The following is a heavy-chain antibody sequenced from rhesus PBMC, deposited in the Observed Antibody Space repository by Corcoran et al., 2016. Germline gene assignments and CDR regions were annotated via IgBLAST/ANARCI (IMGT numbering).Heavy chain of an antibody. CDR2: ISGSGSST. J-gene: IGHJ4*01. CDR3: ARPYSGRWTLFDY. CDR1: GGSISGYYY. V-gene: IGHV4S11*01. Sequence: QVQLQESGPGLVKPSETLSLTCAVSGGSISGYYYWSWIRQHPGKGLECIGRISGSGSSTNYNPSLKRRVTLSVDTSKNQLSLKLSAVTTADTAVYYCARPYSGRWTLFDYWGQGVLVTVSS. D-gene: IGHD6-25*01.